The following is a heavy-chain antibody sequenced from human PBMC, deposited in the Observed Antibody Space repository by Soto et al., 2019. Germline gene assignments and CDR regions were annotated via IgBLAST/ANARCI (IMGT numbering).Heavy chain of an antibody. CDR1: GGAISSSSW. Sequence: QVQLQESGPGLIKPSGTLSLTCAVSGGAISSSSWWSWVRQPPGKGLKWIGEIYHTGNTNYNQSLESRVTISVDKSKTQFSLNRNSVTAADTAVYYCARDSRAEAGNRRYYFDYWGQGTLVIVSS. V-gene: IGHV4-4*02. CDR3: ARDSRAEAGNRRYYFDY. J-gene: IGHJ4*02. D-gene: IGHD6-13*01. CDR2: IYHTGNT.